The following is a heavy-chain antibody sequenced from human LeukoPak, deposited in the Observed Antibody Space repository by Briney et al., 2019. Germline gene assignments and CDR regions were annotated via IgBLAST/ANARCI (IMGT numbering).Heavy chain of an antibody. CDR3: GRDRGWLRSVDY. D-gene: IGHD5-12*01. CDR1: GFTFSNYG. Sequence: PGMSLRLSCAAYGFTFSNYGMHWVRQAPGKGLEWVTIISYDGSNKHYADSVKGRFTISRDNSKNTLYLQMNSLRPEATAVYYCGRDRGWLRSVDYWGQGTLVTVSS. V-gene: IGHV3-30-3*01. J-gene: IGHJ4*02. CDR2: ISYDGSNK.